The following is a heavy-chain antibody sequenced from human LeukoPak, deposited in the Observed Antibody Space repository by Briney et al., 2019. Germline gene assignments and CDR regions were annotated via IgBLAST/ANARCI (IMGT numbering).Heavy chain of an antibody. CDR2: ISGSGGST. CDR1: GFTFSSYA. J-gene: IGHJ4*02. Sequence: PGASLGLSCAASGFTFSSYAMSWVRQAPGKGLEWVSAISGSGGSTYYADSVKGRFTISRDNSKNTLYLQMSSLRAEDTAVYYCAKAGRYSGYDFDYWGQGTLVTVSS. D-gene: IGHD5-12*01. CDR3: AKAGRYSGYDFDY. V-gene: IGHV3-23*01.